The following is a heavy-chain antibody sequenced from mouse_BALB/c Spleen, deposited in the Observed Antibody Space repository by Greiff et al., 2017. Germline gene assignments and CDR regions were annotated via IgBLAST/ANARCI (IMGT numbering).Heavy chain of an antibody. J-gene: IGHJ2*01. D-gene: IGHD2-14*01. CDR1: GFTFSNYW. Sequence: EVKVEESGGGLVQPGGSMKLSCVASGFTFSNYWMNWVRQSPEKGLEWVAEIRLKSNNYATHYAESVKGRFTISRDDSKSSVYLQMNNLRAEDTGIYYCTRGGAYRYPYYFDYWGQGTTLTVSS. CDR3: TRGGAYRYPYYFDY. V-gene: IGHV6-6*02. CDR2: IRLKSNNYAT.